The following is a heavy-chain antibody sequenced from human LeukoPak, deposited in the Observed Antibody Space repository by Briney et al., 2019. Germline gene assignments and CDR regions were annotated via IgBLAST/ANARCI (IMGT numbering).Heavy chain of an antibody. Sequence: PSETLSLTCTVSGASISTHTNYWGWIRPPPGKGLVWIGSIYYNGNTYCNPSLKSRVTISVDTSNNQFSLKLRSVTAADTAVYYCARSYCAGDCYTEYFQHWGQGTLVTVSS. J-gene: IGHJ1*01. V-gene: IGHV4-39*01. D-gene: IGHD2-21*02. CDR1: GASISTHTNY. CDR3: ARSYCAGDCYTEYFQH. CDR2: IYYNGNT.